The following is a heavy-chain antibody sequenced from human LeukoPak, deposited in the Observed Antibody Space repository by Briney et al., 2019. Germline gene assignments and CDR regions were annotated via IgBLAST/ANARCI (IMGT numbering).Heavy chain of an antibody. CDR1: GGSISSYY. J-gene: IGHJ3*02. D-gene: IGHD1-26*01. CDR2: IYYSGST. CDR3: ARHTGPWELKKRAFDI. Sequence: SETLSLTCTVSGGSISSYYWSWIRQPPGQGLEWIGNIYYSGSTNYNPSLKSRVTISVDTSKNQFSLKLSSVTAADTAVYYCARHTGPWELKKRAFDIWGQGTMVTVSS. V-gene: IGHV4-59*08.